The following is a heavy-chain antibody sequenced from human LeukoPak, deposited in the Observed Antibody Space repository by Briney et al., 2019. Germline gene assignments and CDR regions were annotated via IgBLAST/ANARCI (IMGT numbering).Heavy chain of an antibody. D-gene: IGHD6-25*01. V-gene: IGHV3-33*01. Sequence: GGSLRLSCAAPGFTFSSYGMHWVRQAPGKGLEWVAVIWYDGSNKYYADSVKGRFTISRDNSRNTLYLQMNSLRAEDTALYYCARAFSAHYYYGMDVWGQGTTVTVSS. CDR1: GFTFSSYG. CDR3: ARAFSAHYYYGMDV. CDR2: IWYDGSNK. J-gene: IGHJ6*02.